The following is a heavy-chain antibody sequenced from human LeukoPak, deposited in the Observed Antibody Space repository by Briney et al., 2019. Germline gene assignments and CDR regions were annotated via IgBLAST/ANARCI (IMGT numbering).Heavy chain of an antibody. D-gene: IGHD5-18*01. Sequence: SETLSLTCTVSGGSISSSSAYWGWIRQPPGKGLEWIGSIYYSKNTYYNTSLKSRVTISADTSKNQFPLTLGSVSATDTAVYYCVSPRGFSYGYFDYWGQGTLVTVSS. CDR2: IYYSKNT. V-gene: IGHV4-39*01. J-gene: IGHJ4*02. CDR1: GGSISSSSAY. CDR3: VSPRGFSYGYFDY.